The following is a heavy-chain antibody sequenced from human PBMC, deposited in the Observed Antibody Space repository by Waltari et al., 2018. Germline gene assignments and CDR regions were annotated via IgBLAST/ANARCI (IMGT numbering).Heavy chain of an antibody. CDR1: GFIFSSHG. D-gene: IGHD4-17*01. V-gene: IGHV3-30*02. CDR2: ISFDDKKI. CDR3: AKDGDYSLTEYDAFDV. J-gene: IGHJ3*01. Sequence: VQLLESGGGVVQPGGSLRLSCAASGFIFSSHGMHWVRQIPGKGLEWGAFISFDDKKIFDADSVRGRFTISRDNSNNIVFLQMNSLRPEDSGVYYCAKDGDYSLTEYDAFDVWGQGTVVTVSP.